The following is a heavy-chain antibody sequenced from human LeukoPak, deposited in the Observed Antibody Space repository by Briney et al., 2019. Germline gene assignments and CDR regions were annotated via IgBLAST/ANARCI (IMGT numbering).Heavy chain of an antibody. V-gene: IGHV3-7*01. Sequence: GGSLRLSCAASGFTFRNYWMSWVRQAPGKGLEWVASIKQDGSETYYVDSVKGRCTISRDNAKNSLYLHMNSLRVEDTAVYYCARSVSWDRGYWGQGTLVTVSS. J-gene: IGHJ1*01. D-gene: IGHD6-13*01. CDR1: GFTFRNYW. CDR3: ARSVSWDRGY. CDR2: IKQDGSET.